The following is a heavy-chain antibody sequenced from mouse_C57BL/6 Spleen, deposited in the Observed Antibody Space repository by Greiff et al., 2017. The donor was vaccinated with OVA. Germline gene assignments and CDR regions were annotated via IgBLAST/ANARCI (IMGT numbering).Heavy chain of an antibody. CDR1: GYTFTDYY. D-gene: IGHD1-1*01. J-gene: IGHJ2*01. CDR3: AVITTVVAYYFDY. Sequence: VQLQQSGPELVKPGASVKISCKASGYTFTDYYINWVKQRPGQGLEWIGWIFPGSGSTYYNEKFKGKATLTVDKSSSTAYMLLSSLTSEDSAVYFCAVITTVVAYYFDYWGQGTTLTVSS. V-gene: IGHV1-75*01. CDR2: IFPGSGST.